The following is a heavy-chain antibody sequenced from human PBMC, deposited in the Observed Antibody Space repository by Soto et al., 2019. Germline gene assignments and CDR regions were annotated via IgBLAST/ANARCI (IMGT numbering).Heavy chain of an antibody. V-gene: IGHV3-30-3*01. Sequence: QVQLVESGGGVVQPGRSLRLSCAASGFTFSNYPMHWVRQAPAKGLEWVAVISYDGNNKYYANSVKGRFTISRDNSESTMYLQMNSLRAEDTAVYYCARETTGTDDFWGQGTRVTVSS. CDR3: ARETTGTDDF. D-gene: IGHD1-1*01. CDR2: ISYDGNNK. J-gene: IGHJ4*02. CDR1: GFTFSNYP.